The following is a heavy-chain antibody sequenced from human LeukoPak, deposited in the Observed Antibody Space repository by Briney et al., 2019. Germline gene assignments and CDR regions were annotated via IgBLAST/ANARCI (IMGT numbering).Heavy chain of an antibody. CDR2: LTGSGITT. V-gene: IGHV3-23*01. CDR1: GFTFSNSA. Sequence: GRSLRLSRTASGFTFSNSAMGCVRQPPGEGLDWGSTLTGSGITTYYADSVKGRSTISRDNSKHTLYLQMTSLRAEDRAVYYCAKGIYSSGWSYFDYWGHGTLVTVSS. J-gene: IGHJ4*01. D-gene: IGHD6-19*01. CDR3: AKGIYSSGWSYFDY.